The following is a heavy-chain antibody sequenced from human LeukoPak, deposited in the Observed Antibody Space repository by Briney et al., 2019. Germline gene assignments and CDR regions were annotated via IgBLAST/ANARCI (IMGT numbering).Heavy chain of an antibody. Sequence: ASVKVSCKASGYTFTSYYMHWVRQAPGQGLEWMGIINPSGGSTSYAQKFQGRVTMTRDMSTSTVYMELSSLRSEDTAAYYCARERSIAVAGTGWFDPWGQRTLVTVSS. CDR1: GYTFTSYY. CDR2: INPSGGST. CDR3: ARERSIAVAGTGWFDP. V-gene: IGHV1-46*01. D-gene: IGHD6-19*01. J-gene: IGHJ5*02.